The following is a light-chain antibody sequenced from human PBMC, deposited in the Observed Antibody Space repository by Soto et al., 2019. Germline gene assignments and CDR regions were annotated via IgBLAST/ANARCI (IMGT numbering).Light chain of an antibody. CDR3: QQYGNSPRLT. CDR1: QSVSSSY. J-gene: IGKJ4*01. Sequence: IVLTQSPGTLSLSPGERATLSCRASQSVSSSYLAWYQQKPGQVHRLLIYGASSRATGIPDRFSGSGSGTDFSLTISRLEPEDFAVYYCQQYGNSPRLTFGGGTKVEIK. V-gene: IGKV3-20*01. CDR2: GAS.